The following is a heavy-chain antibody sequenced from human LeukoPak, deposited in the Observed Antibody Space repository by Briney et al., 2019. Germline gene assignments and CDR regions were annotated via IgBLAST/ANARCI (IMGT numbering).Heavy chain of an antibody. Sequence: GGSLRLSYAASGFTFSSYWMSWVRQAPGKGLEWVANIKQDGSEKYYVDSVKGRFTISRDNAKNSLYLQMNSLRAEDTAVYYCARGGYESNYYMDVWGKGTTVTVSS. CDR2: IKQDGSEK. J-gene: IGHJ6*03. CDR3: ARGGYESNYYMDV. V-gene: IGHV3-7*01. D-gene: IGHD5-12*01. CDR1: GFTFSSYW.